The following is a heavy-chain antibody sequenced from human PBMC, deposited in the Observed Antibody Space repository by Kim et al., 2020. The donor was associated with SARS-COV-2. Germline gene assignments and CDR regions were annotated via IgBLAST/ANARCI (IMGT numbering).Heavy chain of an antibody. CDR3: ARRGDY. V-gene: IGHV4-39*01. CDR2: IYYTGST. J-gene: IGHJ4*02. Sequence: SETLSLTCTVSGGSVTSTYYYWGWISQPPGKGLEWIGSIYYTGSTSYNPSLKSRVTISIDASKNQFSLNLSSVTAADTAVYYCARRGDYWGQGTLVTVSS. D-gene: IGHD3-16*01. CDR1: GGSVTSTYYY.